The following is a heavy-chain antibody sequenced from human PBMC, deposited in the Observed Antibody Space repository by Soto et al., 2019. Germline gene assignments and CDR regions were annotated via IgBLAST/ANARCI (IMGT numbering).Heavy chain of an antibody. CDR3: ARGDPLTGANLDY. Sequence: GGSLRLSCAASGLTFSSYGMHWVRQAPGKGLEWVAVIWYDGSNKYYADSVKGRFTISRDNSKNMLYLQMNSLRAEDTAVYYCARGDPLTGANLDYWGQGTLVTVSS. D-gene: IGHD7-27*01. CDR1: GLTFSSYG. CDR2: IWYDGSNK. J-gene: IGHJ4*02. V-gene: IGHV3-33*01.